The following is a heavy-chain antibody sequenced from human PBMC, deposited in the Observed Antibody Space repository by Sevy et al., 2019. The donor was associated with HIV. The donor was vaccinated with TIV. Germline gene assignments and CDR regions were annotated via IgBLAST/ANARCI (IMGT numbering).Heavy chain of an antibody. CDR2: ISYEGTET. J-gene: IGHJ4*01. V-gene: IGHV3-30-3*01. CDR1: GFAFSTHA. D-gene: IGHD2-2*01. CDR3: ARDGGNSVKWYPLY. Sequence: GGSLRLSCAASGFAFSTHAMHWVRQAPGKGLEWVAVISYEGTETFYAASVVGRFTTSRDNSKNMLSLQINSLRPEDTAVYYCARDGGNSVKWYPLYWGHGTLVTVSS.